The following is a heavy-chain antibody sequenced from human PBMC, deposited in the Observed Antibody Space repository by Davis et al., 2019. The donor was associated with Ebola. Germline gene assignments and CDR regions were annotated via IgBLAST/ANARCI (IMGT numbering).Heavy chain of an antibody. D-gene: IGHD3-22*01. CDR3: ARDLTTRGELDY. J-gene: IGHJ4*02. Sequence: GESLKISCAASGFTFSSYAMSWVRQAPGKGLEWVSAISGSGGSTYYADSVKGRFTISRDNSKNTLYLQMNSLRAEDTAVYYCARDLTTRGELDYWGQGTLVTVSS. V-gene: IGHV3-23*01. CDR2: ISGSGGST. CDR1: GFTFSSYA.